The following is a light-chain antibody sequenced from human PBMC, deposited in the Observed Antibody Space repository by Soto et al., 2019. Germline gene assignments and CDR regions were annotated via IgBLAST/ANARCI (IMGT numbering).Light chain of an antibody. J-gene: IGLJ3*02. V-gene: IGLV4-60*02. CDR3: ETCANHIWV. Sequence: QPVLTQSSSASASLGSSVKLTCTLSSGHVSYIIAWHQQQPGKAPRYLMKLEGTGKYNKGSGVSDRFSGSSSGADRYLTIFNLQFEDEAAYSSETCANHIWVFGGGPKLTVL. CDR2: LEGTGKY. CDR1: SGHVSYI.